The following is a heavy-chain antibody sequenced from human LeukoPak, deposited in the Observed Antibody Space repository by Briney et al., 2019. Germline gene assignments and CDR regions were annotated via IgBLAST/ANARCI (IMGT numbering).Heavy chain of an antibody. D-gene: IGHD3-10*01. CDR1: GFTSSSYS. CDR2: VRYDGNNR. J-gene: IGHJ6*04. CDR3: AKDVGAGSRGAPPDV. V-gene: IGHV3-30*02. Sequence: GGSLRLSCAASGFTSSSYSMNWVRQAPGKGLEWVAFVRYDGNNRYYVDSVKGRFSISRDSSKNTLYLQMNSLRGEDTAVYYCAKDVGAGSRGAPPDVWGKGTTVTVSS.